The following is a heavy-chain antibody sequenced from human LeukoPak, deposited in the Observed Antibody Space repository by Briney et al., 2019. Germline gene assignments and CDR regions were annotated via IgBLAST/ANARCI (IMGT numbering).Heavy chain of an antibody. Sequence: ASVKVSYKASGYTFTNDYMHWVRQARGQGREWMGWINPNNGGTNYAQKFQGRVTMTRDTSISTAYMELSRLTSDDTAVYYCARVLTGYSKFDYWGQGTLVTVSS. CDR1: GYTFTNDY. CDR3: ARVLTGYSKFDY. V-gene: IGHV1-2*02. J-gene: IGHJ4*02. D-gene: IGHD3-9*01. CDR2: INPNNGGT.